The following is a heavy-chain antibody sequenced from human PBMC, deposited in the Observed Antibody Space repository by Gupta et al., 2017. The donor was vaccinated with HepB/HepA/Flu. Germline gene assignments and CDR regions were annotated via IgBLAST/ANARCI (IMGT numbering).Heavy chain of an antibody. V-gene: IGHV1-46*01. CDR2: INPSGGST. J-gene: IGHJ6*02. CDR1: GYTFTSYY. Sequence: QVQLVQSGAEVKKPGASVKVSCKASGYTFTSYYMHWVRQAPGQGLEWMGIINPSGGSTSYEQKFQGRVTRTRDTSTSTVYMELSSLRSEDTAVYYCARDIPKPLPQQPEQNDYYYYGMDVGGQGTTVTVSS. CDR3: ARDIPKPLPQQPEQNDYYYYGMDV. D-gene: IGHD6-13*01.